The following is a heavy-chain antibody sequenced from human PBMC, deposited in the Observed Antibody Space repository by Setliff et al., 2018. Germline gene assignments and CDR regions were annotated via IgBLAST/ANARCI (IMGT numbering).Heavy chain of an antibody. J-gene: IGHJ4*02. CDR3: ARATATFNY. CDR2: IFYSGST. D-gene: IGHD5-18*01. Sequence: SETLSLTCTVSGGSIGSHSWGWIRQPPGKGLEWIGNIFYSGSTKYNPSLKSRVTMSIDTSKNQFSLKLSSVTAADTAVYYCARATATFNYWGQGTLVTVSS. V-gene: IGHV4-59*08. CDR1: GGSIGSHS.